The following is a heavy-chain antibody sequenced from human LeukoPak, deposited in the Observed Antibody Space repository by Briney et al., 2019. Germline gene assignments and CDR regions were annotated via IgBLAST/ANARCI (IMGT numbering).Heavy chain of an antibody. Sequence: SETLSLTCAVSGYSISSGYYWGWIRQPPGKGLEWIGSIYYSGSTYYNPSLKSRVTISVDTSKNQFSLKLSSVTAADTAVYYCARQVGVAVAGKQFDYWGQGTLVTVSS. D-gene: IGHD6-19*01. J-gene: IGHJ4*02. V-gene: IGHV4-38-2*01. CDR1: GYSISSGYY. CDR3: ARQVGVAVAGKQFDY. CDR2: IYYSGST.